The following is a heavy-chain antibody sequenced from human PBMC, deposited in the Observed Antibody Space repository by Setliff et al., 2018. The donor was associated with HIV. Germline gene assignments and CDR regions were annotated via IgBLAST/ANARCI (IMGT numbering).Heavy chain of an antibody. J-gene: IGHJ5*02. CDR2: IYSDGRT. Sequence: GGSLRLSCAASGFIVSDTYMTWVRQAPGKGLEWVSLIYSDGRTYYADSVKGRFTISRDDSKNTLYLQMYSLRVDDTAAYYCAKGVKWLDPWGQGTLVTVSS. D-gene: IGHD3-16*01. CDR3: AKGVKWLDP. V-gene: IGHV3-53*01. CDR1: GFIVSDTY.